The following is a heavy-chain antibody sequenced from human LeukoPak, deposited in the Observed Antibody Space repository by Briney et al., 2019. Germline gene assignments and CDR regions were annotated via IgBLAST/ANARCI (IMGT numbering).Heavy chain of an antibody. CDR1: GFTFSSYA. CDR3: AKKSSSSGYYYDY. D-gene: IGHD3-22*01. CDR2: ISGSGGST. J-gene: IGHJ4*02. V-gene: IGHV3-23*01. Sequence: PGGSLRLSCAASGFTFSSYAMSWVRQAPGKGLEWDSAISGSGGSTYYADSVKGRFTISRDNSKNTLYLQMNSLRAEDTAVYYCAKKSSSSGYYYDYWGQGTLVTVSS.